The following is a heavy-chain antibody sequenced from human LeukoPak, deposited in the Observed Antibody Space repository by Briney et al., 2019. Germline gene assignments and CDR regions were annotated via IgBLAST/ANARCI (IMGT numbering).Heavy chain of an antibody. J-gene: IGHJ4*02. CDR2: ISYVGSNK. CDR1: GFIFSDYG. D-gene: IGHD5-24*01. V-gene: IGHV3-30-3*01. CDR3: ARVGEMATSQYFDY. Sequence: GGSLRLSCAAYGFIFSDYGMHWVRQAPGKGLEWVALISYVGSNKYYADSVKGRFTISRDNAKNSLYLQMNSLRAEDTAVYYCARVGEMATSQYFDYWGQGTLVTVSS.